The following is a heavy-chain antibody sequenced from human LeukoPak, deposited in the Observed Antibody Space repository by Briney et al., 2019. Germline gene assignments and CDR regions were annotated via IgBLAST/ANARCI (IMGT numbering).Heavy chain of an antibody. CDR1: GGSFSGYY. D-gene: IGHD2-21*02. CDR2: IYHSGST. J-gene: IGHJ3*02. V-gene: IGHV4-34*01. CDR3: ARVYCGGDCYSRPNAFDI. Sequence: SETLSLTCAVYGGSFSGYYWSWIRQPPGKGLEWIGEIYHSGSTNYNPSLKSRVTISVDKSKNQFSLKLSSVTAADTAVYYCARVYCGGDCYSRPNAFDIWGQGTMVTVSS.